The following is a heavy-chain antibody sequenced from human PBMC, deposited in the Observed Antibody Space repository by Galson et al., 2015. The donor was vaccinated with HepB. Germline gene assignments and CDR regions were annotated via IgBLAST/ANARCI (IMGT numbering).Heavy chain of an antibody. D-gene: IGHD3-22*01. CDR3: ARGSYYHDSSGYLLH. J-gene: IGHJ1*01. Sequence: SVKVSCKASGYTFSTYAMHWVRQAPGQRLEWMGWINAGNGNTKYSQKFQGRVTITRDTSATTDYMELSSLRSEDTAVYYCARGSYYHDSSGYLLHWGQGTLVTVSS. CDR2: INAGNGNT. V-gene: IGHV1-3*01. CDR1: GYTFSTYA.